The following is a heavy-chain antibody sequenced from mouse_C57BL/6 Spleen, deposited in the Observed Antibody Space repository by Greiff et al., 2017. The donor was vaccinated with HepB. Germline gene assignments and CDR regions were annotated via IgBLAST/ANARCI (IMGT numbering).Heavy chain of an antibody. Sequence: QVQLQQSGPELVKPGASVKISCKASGYAFSSSWMNWVKQRPGKGLEWIGRIYPGDGDTNYNGKFKGKATLTADKSSSTAYMPLSSLTSEDSAVYFCALITTGAGDAMDYWGQGTSVTVSS. V-gene: IGHV1-82*01. CDR3: ALITTGAGDAMDY. J-gene: IGHJ4*01. CDR2: IYPGDGDT. D-gene: IGHD1-2*01. CDR1: GYAFSSSW.